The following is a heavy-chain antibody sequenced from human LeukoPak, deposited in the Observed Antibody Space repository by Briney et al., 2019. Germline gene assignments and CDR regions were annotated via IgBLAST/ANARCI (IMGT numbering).Heavy chain of an antibody. J-gene: IGHJ4*02. CDR3: ARDYYGSGSYILGYHHY. V-gene: IGHV1-46*01. CDR1: GYTFTSYY. D-gene: IGHD3-10*01. CDR2: LNPSGGST. Sequence: ASVKVSCKASGYTFTSYYIHWVRQAPGQGLEWMGILNPSGGSTSYAQKFQGGVTMTRDTSTSTVYMELSSLRSEDTAVYYCARDYYGSGSYILGYHHYWGQRTLVTVSS.